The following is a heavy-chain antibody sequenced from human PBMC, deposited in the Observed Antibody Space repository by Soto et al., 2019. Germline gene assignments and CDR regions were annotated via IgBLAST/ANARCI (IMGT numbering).Heavy chain of an antibody. CDR2: ISYDGSTI. CDR1: GFTFSSYG. Sequence: HPGGSLRLSCAASGFTFSSYGMHWVRQAPGKGLEWVAVISYDGSTIYYADSVKGRFTISRDNAKNSLYLQMNSLRAEDTAVYYCARDSRALYYDFWSGTPYNWFDPWGQGTLVTVSS. J-gene: IGHJ5*02. CDR3: ARDSRALYYDFWSGTPYNWFDP. D-gene: IGHD3-3*01. V-gene: IGHV3-30*03.